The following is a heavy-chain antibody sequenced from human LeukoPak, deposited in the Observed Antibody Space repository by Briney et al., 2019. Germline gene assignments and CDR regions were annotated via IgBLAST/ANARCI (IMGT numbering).Heavy chain of an antibody. J-gene: IGHJ4*02. V-gene: IGHV4-59*01. CDR3: ARNGGSYSFDY. CDR2: IYYSGST. CDR1: GGSISSYY. Sequence: SETLSLTCTVSGGSISSYYWSWIRQPPGKGLEWIGYIYYSGSTNYNPSLKSRVTISVDTSKNQFSLKLSSVTPADTAVYYCARNGGSYSFDYWGQGTLVTVSS. D-gene: IGHD1-26*01.